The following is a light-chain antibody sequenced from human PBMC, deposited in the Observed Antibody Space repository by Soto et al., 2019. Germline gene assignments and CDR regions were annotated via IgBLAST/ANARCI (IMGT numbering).Light chain of an antibody. Sequence: QPVLTQSPSAAASLGASVKLTCTLRRGHSNYAIAWHQQQPEKGPRYLMKLNSDGSHSKGDEIPDRFSGSSSGAERYLTIASLQSEDEADSYCQTWVTGIQIFGGGTKLTVL. CDR1: RGHSNYA. J-gene: IGLJ2*01. CDR3: QTWVTGIQI. V-gene: IGLV4-69*01. CDR2: LNSDGSH.